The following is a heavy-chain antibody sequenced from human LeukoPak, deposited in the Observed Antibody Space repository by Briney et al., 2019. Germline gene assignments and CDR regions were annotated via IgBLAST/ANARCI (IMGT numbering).Heavy chain of an antibody. V-gene: IGHV3-74*01. Sequence: GGSLRLSCAASGFTFSNYWMHWVRQAPRKGLVWVSRINSDGGGTTYADSVRGRFTISRDNAKNTLYLQVNSLRAEDTAVYYCARTEGTVAYDSWGQGTLVTVSS. CDR2: INSDGGGT. CDR1: GFTFSNYW. D-gene: IGHD4-23*01. CDR3: ARTEGTVAYDS. J-gene: IGHJ5*01.